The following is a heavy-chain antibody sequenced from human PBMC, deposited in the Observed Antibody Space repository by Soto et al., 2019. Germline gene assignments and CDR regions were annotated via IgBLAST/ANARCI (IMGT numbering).Heavy chain of an antibody. Sequence: PGGSLRLSCAASGFTFSSYAMHWVRQAPGKGLEWVAVISYDGSNKYYADSVKGRFTTSRDNSKNTLYLQMNSLRAEDTAVYYCARDFGYYDFWSGYSSYYYYYGMDVWGQGTTVTVPS. J-gene: IGHJ6*02. CDR2: ISYDGSNK. CDR3: ARDFGYYDFWSGYSSYYYYYGMDV. CDR1: GFTFSSYA. V-gene: IGHV3-30-3*01. D-gene: IGHD3-3*01.